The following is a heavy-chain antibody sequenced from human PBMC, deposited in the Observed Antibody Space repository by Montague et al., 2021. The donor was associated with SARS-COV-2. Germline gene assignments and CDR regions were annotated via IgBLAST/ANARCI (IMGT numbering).Heavy chain of an antibody. CDR3: ARDGCGGGSCYYDWFDP. CDR1: GGSISSYY. V-gene: IGHV4-59*01. D-gene: IGHD2-15*01. Sequence: SETLSLTCTVSGGSISSYYWSWIWQPPGKGLEWIGYISYSGSTNYNPSLKSRVTMSVDTSKNHFSLKLNSVTAAGTAVYYCARDGCGGGSCYYDWFDPWGQGTLVTVSS. J-gene: IGHJ5*02. CDR2: ISYSGST.